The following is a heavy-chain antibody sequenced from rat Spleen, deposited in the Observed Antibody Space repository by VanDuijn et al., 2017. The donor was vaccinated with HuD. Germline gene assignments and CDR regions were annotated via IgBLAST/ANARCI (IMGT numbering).Heavy chain of an antibody. D-gene: IGHD1-7*01. CDR2: IIYDGSST. J-gene: IGHJ2*01. Sequence: EVQLVESGGGLVQPGNSLKLSCAASGFTFSDYAMAWVRQSPKKGLEWVATIIYDGSSTYYRDSVKGRFTISRENAKSTLYLEMNSPRSEDTATYYCARGHTMGMDYFDYWGQGVMVTVSS. CDR1: GFTFSDYA. CDR3: ARGHTMGMDYFDY. V-gene: IGHV5-17*01.